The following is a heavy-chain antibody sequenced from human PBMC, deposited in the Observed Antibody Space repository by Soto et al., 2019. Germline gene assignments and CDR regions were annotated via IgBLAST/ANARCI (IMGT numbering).Heavy chain of an antibody. Sequence: SETLSLTCTVSGGSFSSSNDYWVLIRQPPGKGLEWIGEVYRTGSTNYNPSLESRLTISVDKSKNQFSLKLTSVTAADAAVYYCARARATIAAAAIFDCWGQGTLVTVSS. CDR3: ARARATIAAAAIFDC. D-gene: IGHD6-13*01. CDR2: VYRTGST. V-gene: IGHV4-39*07. J-gene: IGHJ4*02. CDR1: GGSFSSSNDY.